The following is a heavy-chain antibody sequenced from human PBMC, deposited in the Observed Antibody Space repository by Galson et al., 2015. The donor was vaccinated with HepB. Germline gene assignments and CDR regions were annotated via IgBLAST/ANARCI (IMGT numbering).Heavy chain of an antibody. J-gene: IGHJ4*02. V-gene: IGHV3-7*01. CDR2: IKQDGSEK. CDR1: GFTFSRYW. Sequence: SLRLSCAASGFTFSRYWMSWVRQAPGKGLEWVANIKQDGSEKYYVDSVKGRFTISRDNAKNSLYLQMNSLRAEDTAVYYCARDYGYYYGSGSLDYWGQGTLVTVSS. D-gene: IGHD3-10*01. CDR3: ARDYGYYYGSGSLDY.